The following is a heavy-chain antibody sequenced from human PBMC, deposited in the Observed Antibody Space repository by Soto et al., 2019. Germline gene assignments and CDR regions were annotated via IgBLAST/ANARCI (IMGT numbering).Heavy chain of an antibody. J-gene: IGHJ6*02. CDR3: ARDDSSSWFLTYYYYGMDV. V-gene: IGHV3-33*01. CDR1: GFTFSSYG. CDR2: IWYDGSNK. Sequence: GGSLRLSCAASGFTFSSYGMHWVRQAPGKGLEWVAVIWYDGSNKYYADSVKGRFTISRDNSKNTLYLQMNSLRAEDTAVYCCARDDSSSWFLTYYYYGMDVWGQGTTVTVSS. D-gene: IGHD6-13*01.